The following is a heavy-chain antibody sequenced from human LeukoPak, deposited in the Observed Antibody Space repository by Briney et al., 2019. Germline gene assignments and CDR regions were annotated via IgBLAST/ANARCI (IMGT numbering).Heavy chain of an antibody. CDR2: INHSGST. V-gene: IGHV4-34*01. Sequence: SETLSLTCAIYGRSFSGYYWSWIRQPPGKGLEWIGEINHSGSTNYNPSLKSRVTISVDTSKNQFSLKLSSVTAADTAVYYCARVPTRKPKSIFGVVSSLYYFDYWGQGTLVTVSS. CDR1: GRSFSGYY. J-gene: IGHJ4*02. CDR3: ARVPTRKPKSIFGVVSSLYYFDY. D-gene: IGHD3-3*01.